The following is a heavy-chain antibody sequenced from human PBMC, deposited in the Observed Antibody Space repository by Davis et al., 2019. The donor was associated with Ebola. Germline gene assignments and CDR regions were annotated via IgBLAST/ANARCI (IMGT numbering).Heavy chain of an antibody. CDR2: IYYSGST. V-gene: IGHV4-59*01. Sequence: MPSETLSLTCTVSGGSISSYYWSWIRQPPGKGLEWIGYIYYSGSTNYNPSLKSRVTISVDTPKNQFSLKLSSVTAADTAVYYCARGGYCSSTSCQTDWYFDLWGRGTLVTVSS. D-gene: IGHD2-2*01. CDR3: ARGGYCSSTSCQTDWYFDL. CDR1: GGSISSYY. J-gene: IGHJ2*01.